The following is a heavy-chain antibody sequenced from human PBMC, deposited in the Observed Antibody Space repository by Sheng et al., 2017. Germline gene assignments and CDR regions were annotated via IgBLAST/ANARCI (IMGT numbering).Heavy chain of an antibody. D-gene: IGHD6-13*01. CDR2: IYPGDSDT. J-gene: IGHJ6*02. CDR3: AIYSSPRSSDWSEVTVGMDV. CDR1: GYSFTSYW. V-gene: IGHV5-51*01. Sequence: EVQLVQSGAEVKKPGESLKISCKGSGYSFTSYWIGWVRQMPGKGLEWMGIIYPGDSDTRYSPSFQGQVTISADKSISTAYLQWSSLKASDTAMYYCAIYSSPRSSDWSEVTVGMDVWGQGTTVTV.